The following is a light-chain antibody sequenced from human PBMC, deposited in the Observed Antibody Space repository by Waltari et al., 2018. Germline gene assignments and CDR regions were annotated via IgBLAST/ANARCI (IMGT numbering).Light chain of an antibody. J-gene: IGKJ1*01. CDR3: QQYGSPPRT. V-gene: IGKV3-20*01. CDR1: QTISNRY. CDR2: NAS. Sequence: ESVLTQSAGTLSSSPGERATLSCRASQTISNRYLAWYQQKPGQAPRLHIYNASLTGTGIPDKCSGSGSGTDFTLTISRREPEDFAVYYCQQYGSPPRTFGQGTKVEIK.